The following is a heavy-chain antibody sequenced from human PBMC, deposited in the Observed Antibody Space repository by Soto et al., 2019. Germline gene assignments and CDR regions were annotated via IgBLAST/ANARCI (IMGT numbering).Heavy chain of an antibody. D-gene: IGHD2-2*02. J-gene: IGHJ5*02. CDR2: IYYSGST. Sequence: SETLSLTCTVSGGSISSGDYYWSWIRQPPGKGPEWIGYIYYSGSTYYNPSLQSRVTISVDTSKNQFSLKLNSVTAADTAVYYCARERVPAAILHHTWFDPWGQGTLVTVSS. V-gene: IGHV4-30-4*01. CDR1: GGSISSGDYY. CDR3: ARERVPAAILHHTWFDP.